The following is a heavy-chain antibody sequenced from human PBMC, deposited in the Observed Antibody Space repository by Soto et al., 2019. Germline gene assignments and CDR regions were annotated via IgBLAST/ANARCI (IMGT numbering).Heavy chain of an antibody. CDR2: IIPIFGTE. Sequence: QVQLVQSGAEVKKPGSSVRVSCKASGGTFSSYAISWVRQATGQGLEWMGGIIPIFGTENYAQKFQGRVTITADESTSKASMELSSLRSEDTALYYCARDRIAGSKYYYGMDVWWQGTTVTVSS. D-gene: IGHD6-13*01. V-gene: IGHV1-69*01. CDR3: ARDRIAGSKYYYGMDV. J-gene: IGHJ6*01. CDR1: GGTFSSYA.